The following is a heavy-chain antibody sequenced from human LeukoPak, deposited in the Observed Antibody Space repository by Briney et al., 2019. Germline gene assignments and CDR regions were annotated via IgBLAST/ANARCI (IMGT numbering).Heavy chain of an antibody. D-gene: IGHD3-9*01. CDR3: ARLVEDDILTGCNFFDY. CDR1: GYSFTSYW. V-gene: IGHV5-51*01. J-gene: IGHJ4*02. Sequence: GESLKISCKGSGYSFTSYWIGWVRQMPGKGLEWMGIIYPGDSDTRYSPSFQGQVTISADKSISTAYLQWSSLKASDTAMYYCARLVEDDILTGCNFFDYWGQGTLVTVSS. CDR2: IYPGDSDT.